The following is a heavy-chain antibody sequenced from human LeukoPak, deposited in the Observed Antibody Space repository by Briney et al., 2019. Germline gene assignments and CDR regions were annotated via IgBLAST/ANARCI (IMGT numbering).Heavy chain of an antibody. J-gene: IGHJ6*03. CDR3: ARGGIPTGPYYYFYYMDV. CDR2: ISYDGNNK. CDR1: GFTFCRNV. Sequence: PGSSLRLSCAASGFTFCRNVMHWVRQAPGKGLEWVALISYDGNNKFYADSVKGRFTISRDNSRNTLYLQMNSLRGEDAAVYSCARGGIPTGPYYYFYYMDVWGKGTAVTVSS. D-gene: IGHD3-10*01. V-gene: IGHV3-30*01.